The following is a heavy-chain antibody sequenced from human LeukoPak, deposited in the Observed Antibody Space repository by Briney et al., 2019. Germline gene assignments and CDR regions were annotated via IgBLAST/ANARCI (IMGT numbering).Heavy chain of an antibody. CDR1: GGSISSYY. CDR2: IYYSGST. J-gene: IGHJ4*02. Sequence: SETLSLTCTVSGGSISSYYWSWIRQPPGKGLEWIGYIYYSGSTYYNPSLKSRVTISVDTSKNQFSLKLSSVTAADTAVYYCASLYGDYVASGYFDYWGQGTLVTVSS. V-gene: IGHV4-59*04. D-gene: IGHD4-17*01. CDR3: ASLYGDYVASGYFDY.